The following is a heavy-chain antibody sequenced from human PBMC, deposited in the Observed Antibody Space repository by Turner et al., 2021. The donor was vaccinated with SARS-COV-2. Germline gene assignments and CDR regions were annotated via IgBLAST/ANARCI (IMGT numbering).Heavy chain of an antibody. Sequence: EVQLVESGGGLVQPGGSLRLSCAASGFTVSSNYMSWVRQAPGKGLEWVSVIYSGGSTYYADSVKGRFTISRDKSKNTLYLQMNSLRVEDTAVYSCAREAAAGNFHGWFDPWGQGTLVTVSS. CDR1: GFTVSSNY. V-gene: IGHV3-66*01. D-gene: IGHD6-13*01. J-gene: IGHJ5*02. CDR3: AREAAAGNFHGWFDP. CDR2: IYSGGST.